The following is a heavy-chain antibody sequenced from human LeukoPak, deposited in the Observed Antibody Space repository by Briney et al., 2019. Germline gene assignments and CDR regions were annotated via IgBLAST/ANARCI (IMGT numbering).Heavy chain of an antibody. V-gene: IGHV4-61*02. CDR1: VGSISIGSYY. J-gene: IGHJ5*02. D-gene: IGHD2-2*01. CDR2: IYTSGST. CDR3: ARAPYLPAATGRWFDP. Sequence: SQTLSLTCTVSVGSISIGSYYGSWIRQPAGNGLEWIGRIYTSGSTNYNPSLKSRVTISVSTSKNKFSLKLSSVTAADTAVYYCARAPYLPAATGRWFDPWGQGTLVTVSS.